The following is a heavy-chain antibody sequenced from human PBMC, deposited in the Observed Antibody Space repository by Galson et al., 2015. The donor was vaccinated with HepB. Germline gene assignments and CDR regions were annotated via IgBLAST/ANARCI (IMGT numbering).Heavy chain of an antibody. D-gene: IGHD5-12*01. J-gene: IGHJ4*02. CDR3: ARDAGPKWLEPSEGFDY. CDR2: ISYDGSNK. V-gene: IGHV3-30*04. Sequence: SLRLSCAASGFTFSSYAMHWVRQAPGKGLEWVAVISYDGSNKYYADSVKGRFTISRGNSKNTLYLQMNSLRAEDTAVYYCARDAGPKWLEPSEGFDYWGQGTLVTVSS. CDR1: GFTFSSYA.